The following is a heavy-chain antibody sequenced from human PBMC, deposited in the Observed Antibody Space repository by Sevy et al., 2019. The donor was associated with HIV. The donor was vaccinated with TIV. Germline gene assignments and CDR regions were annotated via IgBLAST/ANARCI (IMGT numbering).Heavy chain of an antibody. Sequence: GVLRLSCAASGSTFSSYAMSWVRQAPGKGLEWVSAISGSGGSTYYADSVKGRFTISRDNSKNTLYLQMNSLRAEDTAVYYCAKKLDGYNSRAFDYWGQGTLVTVSS. V-gene: IGHV3-23*01. CDR1: GSTFSSYA. CDR2: ISGSGGST. J-gene: IGHJ4*02. D-gene: IGHD5-12*01. CDR3: AKKLDGYNSRAFDY.